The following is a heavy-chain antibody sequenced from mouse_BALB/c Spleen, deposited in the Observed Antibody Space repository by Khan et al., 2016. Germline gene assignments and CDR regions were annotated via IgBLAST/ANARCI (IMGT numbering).Heavy chain of an antibody. CDR1: GFNFSSYS. J-gene: IGHJ3*01. V-gene: IGHV5-6*01. CDR3: ASHLTGSFAY. D-gene: IGHD4-1*01. Sequence: EVELVEPGGDLVKPGGSLKLSCADSGFNFSSYSMSWVRKTPDKRLEWVATISSDGDYTYFPESVKGLFTISRENAKNTLNLKMSRRKSEDTALYDCASHLTGSFAYWGQGTLVTVSA. CDR2: ISSDGDYT.